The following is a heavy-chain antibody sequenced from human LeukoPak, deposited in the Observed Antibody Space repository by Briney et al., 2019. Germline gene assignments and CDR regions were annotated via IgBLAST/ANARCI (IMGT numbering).Heavy chain of an antibody. CDR1: GGTFSSYA. Sequence: ASVKVSCKASGGTFSSYAISWVRQAPGQGLEWMGGIIPIFGTANYAQKFQGRVTITTDESTSTAYMELSSLRSEDTPVYYCARETGTMPNYYYMDVWGKGTTVTVSS. V-gene: IGHV1-69*05. J-gene: IGHJ6*03. CDR2: IIPIFGTA. CDR3: ARETGTMPNYYYMDV. D-gene: IGHD1-7*01.